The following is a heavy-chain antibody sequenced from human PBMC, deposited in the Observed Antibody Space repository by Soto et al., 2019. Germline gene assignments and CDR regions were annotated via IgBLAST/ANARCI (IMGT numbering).Heavy chain of an antibody. J-gene: IGHJ4*02. CDR2: INHSGGT. D-gene: IGHD5-12*01. CDR3: TKNSAYALDY. V-gene: IGHV4-4*02. CDR1: GGSVSNNNW. Sequence: QVQLQESGPGLVKPSGTLSLSCAVSGGSVSNNNWWSWVRQSPGNGLEWIGEINHSGGTSYNPSLERRATVSVDKSKNELSLRLNYVTAAETVVYYCTKNSAYALDYWGLGILVTVSS.